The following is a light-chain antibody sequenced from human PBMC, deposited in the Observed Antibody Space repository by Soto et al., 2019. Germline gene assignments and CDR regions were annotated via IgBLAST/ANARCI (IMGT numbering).Light chain of an antibody. J-gene: IGKJ3*01. CDR2: GAS. Sequence: EIVMPQSPATLSVSPGERATLSCRASQSVSSYFAWYQQKPGQAPSLLIHGASTRATGIPARLSGSGSGTEFTLTIISLQSEYFAVYYCPQAGTFGPGTKADIK. CDR3: PQAGT. V-gene: IGKV3-15*01. CDR1: QSVSSY.